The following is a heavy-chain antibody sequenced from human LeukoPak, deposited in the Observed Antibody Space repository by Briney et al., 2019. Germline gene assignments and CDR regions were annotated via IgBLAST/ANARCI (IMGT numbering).Heavy chain of an antibody. CDR3: ARDANPLGYCSSTSCLNWFDP. Sequence: SETLSLTCTVSGGSISSGSYYWSWIRQPAGKGLEWIGRIYTSGSTNYNPSLKSRVTISVDTSKNQFSLKLSSVTAADTAVYYCARDANPLGYCSSTSCLNWFDPWGQGTLVTVSS. V-gene: IGHV4-61*02. J-gene: IGHJ5*02. D-gene: IGHD2-2*01. CDR1: GGSISSGSYY. CDR2: IYTSGST.